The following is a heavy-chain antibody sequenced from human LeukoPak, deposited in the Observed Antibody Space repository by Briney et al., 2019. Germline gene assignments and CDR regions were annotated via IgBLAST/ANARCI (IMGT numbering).Heavy chain of an antibody. CDR3: ARGHYDVLAASYKWTPDY. CDR1: GFTFNTFN. Sequence: GGSLRLSCAASGFTFNTFNMIWLRQAPGKGLEWVSSITSGGDYIYYADSVKGRFTTCRDNAKNSLSLQLNSLRVEDTAVYYCARGHYDVLAASYKWTPDYWGQGTLVTVSS. J-gene: IGHJ4*02. CDR2: ITSGGDYI. V-gene: IGHV3-21*01. D-gene: IGHD3-9*01.